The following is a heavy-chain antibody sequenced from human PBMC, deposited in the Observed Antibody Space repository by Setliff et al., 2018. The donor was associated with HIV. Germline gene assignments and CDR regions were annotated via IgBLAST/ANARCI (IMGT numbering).Heavy chain of an antibody. CDR2: ISTYNGNT. CDR1: GYTFTAYG. Sequence: ASVKVSCKPSGYTFTAYGLSWVRQAPGQGPEWMGWISTYNGNTNYAQKFQGRVTMTTDTSTSTVYMELRSLRSDDTAVYYCAKDPSVTVTTIWGQGTLVTVSS. V-gene: IGHV1-18*01. CDR3: AKDPSVTVTTI. D-gene: IGHD4-17*01. J-gene: IGHJ4*02.